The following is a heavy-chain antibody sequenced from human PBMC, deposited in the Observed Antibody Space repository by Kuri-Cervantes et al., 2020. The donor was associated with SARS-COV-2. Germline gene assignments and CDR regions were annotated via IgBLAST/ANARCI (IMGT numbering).Heavy chain of an antibody. V-gene: IGHV1-69*10. CDR3: ARDPGYSYGHIFDY. Sequence: SVKVSCKASGGTFSSYAISWVRQAPGQGLEWMGGIIPILGIANYAQKFQGRVTITADKSTSTAYMELSSLRSEDTAVYYCARDPGYSYGHIFDYWGQGTLVTVSS. CDR2: IIPILGIA. CDR1: GGTFSSYA. J-gene: IGHJ4*02. D-gene: IGHD5-18*01.